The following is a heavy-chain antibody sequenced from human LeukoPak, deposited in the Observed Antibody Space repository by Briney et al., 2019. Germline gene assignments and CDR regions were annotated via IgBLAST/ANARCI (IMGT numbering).Heavy chain of an antibody. D-gene: IGHD3-3*01. V-gene: IGHV4-4*09. CDR3: AKHDTLFGAAHYYMDV. J-gene: IGHJ6*03. CDR2: IYISGNT. Sequence: PSETLSLTCTVSGGSINTYYWSWIRQPPGKGLEWIGYIYISGNTNYNPSLESRVTISLDTSKNHFSLNLSSVTAADTAVYYCAKHDTLFGAAHYYMDVWGKGTTVTVSS. CDR1: GGSINTYY.